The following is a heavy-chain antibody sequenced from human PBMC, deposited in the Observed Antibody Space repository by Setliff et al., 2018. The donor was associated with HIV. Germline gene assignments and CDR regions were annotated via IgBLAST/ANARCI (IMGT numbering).Heavy chain of an antibody. CDR1: GYSISSGYY. CDR3: ARAMRGVVVTNMYYYYGMDV. CDR2: IYHSGST. D-gene: IGHD2-21*02. Sequence: KTSETLSLTCTVSGYSISSGYYWGWIRQPPGKGLEWIGSIYHSGSTYYNPSLKSRVTISVDTSKSQFSLKLSSVTAADTAVYYCARAMRGVVVTNMYYYYGMDVWGQGTTVTVSS. J-gene: IGHJ6*02. V-gene: IGHV4-38-2*02.